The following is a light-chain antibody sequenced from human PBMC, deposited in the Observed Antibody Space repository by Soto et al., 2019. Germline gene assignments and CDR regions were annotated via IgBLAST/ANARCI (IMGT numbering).Light chain of an antibody. V-gene: IGKV3-11*01. CDR2: GAS. CDR1: ETISTN. J-gene: IGKJ5*01. Sequence: IVLTQSPATLYLSPGERATLSCRATETISTNLAWYQQKPGQAPRLLIYGASYRAAGIPARFSGSGSGTDFTLTISSLEPEDFAVYYCQQRSNWPPTFCQGTRLEIK. CDR3: QQRSNWPPT.